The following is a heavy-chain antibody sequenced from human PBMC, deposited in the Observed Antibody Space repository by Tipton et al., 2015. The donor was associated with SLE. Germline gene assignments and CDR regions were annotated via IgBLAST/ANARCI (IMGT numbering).Heavy chain of an antibody. J-gene: IGHJ3*02. V-gene: IGHV4-34*09. Sequence: TLSLTCAVHGGSFSGYYWSWIRQPPGKGLEWIGYIYYSGSTYYNPSLKSRVTISVDTSKNQFSLKLSSVTAADTAVYYCARGVWFGELRGRAFDIWGQGTMVTVSS. CDR2: IYYSGST. CDR1: GGSFSGYY. D-gene: IGHD3-10*01. CDR3: ARGVWFGELRGRAFDI.